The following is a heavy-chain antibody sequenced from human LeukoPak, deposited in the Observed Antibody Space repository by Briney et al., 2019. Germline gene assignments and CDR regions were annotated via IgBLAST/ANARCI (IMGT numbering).Heavy chain of an antibody. CDR2: ISISGDTT. CDR1: GFTFSSYA. Sequence: GGSLRLSCAASGFTFSSYAMSWVRQAPGKGLEWVSAISISGDTTYYADSVKGRFTISRDNAKNSLYLQMNSLRAEDTAVYYCARSRSGGTTGTYYYYYYGMDVWGQGTTVTVSS. CDR3: ARSRSGGTTGTYYYYYYGMDV. J-gene: IGHJ6*02. D-gene: IGHD1-1*01. V-gene: IGHV3-23*01.